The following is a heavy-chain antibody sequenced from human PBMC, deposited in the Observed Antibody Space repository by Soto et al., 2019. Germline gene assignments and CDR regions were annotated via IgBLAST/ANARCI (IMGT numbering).Heavy chain of an antibody. J-gene: IGHJ4*02. CDR2: ISAYNGNT. V-gene: IGHV1-18*01. CDR3: ARDIIDYDSSGYYYDY. D-gene: IGHD3-22*01. Sequence: ASVKVSCKASGYTFTSYGISWVRQAPGQGLEWMGWISAYNGNTNYAQKLQGRVTMTTDTSTSTAYMELRSLRSDDTAMYYCARDIIDYDSSGYYYDYWGQGTLVTVSS. CDR1: GYTFTSYG.